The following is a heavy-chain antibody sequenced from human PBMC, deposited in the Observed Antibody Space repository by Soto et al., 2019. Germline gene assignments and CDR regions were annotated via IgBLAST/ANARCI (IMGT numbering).Heavy chain of an antibody. CDR2: IGSDGRRA. V-gene: IGHV3-33*01. CDR1: GFTFGRHG. Sequence: QVQLVESGGGVVQPGGSLRLSCAASGFTFGRHGMHWVRQAPGKGLEWVAGIGSDGRRASYADSVKGRFTISRDNGQNTLYLQMNSRRAEETAVYYCARDDDYGDNGLDYWGQGTLVTVSS. J-gene: IGHJ4*02. D-gene: IGHD4-17*01. CDR3: ARDDDYGDNGLDY.